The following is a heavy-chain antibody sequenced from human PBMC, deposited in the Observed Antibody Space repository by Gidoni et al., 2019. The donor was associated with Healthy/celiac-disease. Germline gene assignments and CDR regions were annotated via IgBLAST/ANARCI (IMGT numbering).Heavy chain of an antibody. J-gene: IGHJ4*02. CDR2: ISSSSSTI. CDR3: ARDDGYNYFDY. V-gene: IGHV3-48*01. Sequence: EVQLVESGGGLGQLGGCLRRSWSASGCPFSSYGMNWVRQAPGKGLEWVSYISSSSSTIYYADSVKCRFTISRDNAKNSLYLQMNSLRAEDTAVYYCARDDGYNYFDYWGQGTLVTVSS. D-gene: IGHD5-12*01. CDR1: GCPFSSYG.